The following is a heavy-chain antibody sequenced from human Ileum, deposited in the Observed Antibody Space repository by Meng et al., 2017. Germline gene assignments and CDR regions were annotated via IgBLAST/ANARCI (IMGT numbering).Heavy chain of an antibody. J-gene: IGHJ5*02. CDR2: FYYPALA. V-gene: IGHV4-39*02. CDR3: ASRYSSSPGWFDP. D-gene: IGHD6-6*01. Sequence: QLQLQESGPGLVKPSETLSLTCTPSGGSISGSTDYWVWIRQPPGKGLEWIGSFYYPALASYNPSLKSRVTISADTSRNNFSLRLTSVTAADTAVYYCASRYSSSPGWFDPWGQGTLVTVSS. CDR1: GGSISGSTDY.